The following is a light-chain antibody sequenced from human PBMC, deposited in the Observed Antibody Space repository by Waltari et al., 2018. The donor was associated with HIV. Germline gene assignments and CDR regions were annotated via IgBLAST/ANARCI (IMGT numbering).Light chain of an antibody. CDR1: QTVYSRY. CDR2: AAS. V-gene: IGKV3-20*01. J-gene: IGKJ2*01. Sequence: EIVLTQSPGTLSLSPGERATLSCRASQTVYSRYLAWYQQKPGQAPRRLIYAASNRATGIPDRCSGSGSGTDFTLTISRLEPEDFAVYFCQQYTSSPYTFGQGTNLEIK. CDR3: QQYTSSPYT.